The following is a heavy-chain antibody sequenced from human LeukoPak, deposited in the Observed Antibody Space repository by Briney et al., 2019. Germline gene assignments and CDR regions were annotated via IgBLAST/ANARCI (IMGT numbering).Heavy chain of an antibody. CDR1: GGSISSGDYY. Sequence: SETLSLTCTVSGGSISSGDYYWSWIRQPPGKGLEWIGYIYYSGSTYYNPSLKSRVTISVDTSKNQFSLKLSSVTAADTAVYYCARDSSGYSYYGMDVWGQGTTVTVSS. CDR2: IYYSGST. V-gene: IGHV4-30-4*01. D-gene: IGHD3-22*01. CDR3: ARDSSGYSYYGMDV. J-gene: IGHJ6*02.